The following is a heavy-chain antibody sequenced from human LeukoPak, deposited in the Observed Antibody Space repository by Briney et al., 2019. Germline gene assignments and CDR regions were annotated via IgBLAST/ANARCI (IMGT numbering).Heavy chain of an antibody. CDR1: GFTFSSYP. D-gene: IGHD6-13*01. CDR3: ARPQYSTSWYEGIDY. Sequence: ERSLRLSCAASGFTFSSYPMHWVRQAPGKGLEWVALISYDGSNTYYAGSVKGRFTISRDNSKNTLYLQMNSLRTEDTAVYYCARPQYSTSWYEGIDYWGQGNLVTVSS. V-gene: IGHV3-30-3*01. CDR2: ISYDGSNT. J-gene: IGHJ4*02.